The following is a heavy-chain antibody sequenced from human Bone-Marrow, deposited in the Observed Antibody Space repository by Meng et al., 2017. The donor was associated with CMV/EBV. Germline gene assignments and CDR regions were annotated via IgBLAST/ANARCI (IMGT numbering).Heavy chain of an antibody. CDR3: ARELGPGGIAAAGRSVY. CDR1: GFTFSSYS. V-gene: IGHV3-21*01. CDR2: ISSSSSYI. J-gene: IGHJ4*02. D-gene: IGHD6-13*01. Sequence: GGSLRLSCAASGFTFSSYSMNWVRQAPGKGLEWVSSISSSSSYIYYADSVKGRFTISRDNAKNSLYLQMNSLRAEDTAVYYCARELGPGGIAAAGRSVYWGQGTLVTVSP.